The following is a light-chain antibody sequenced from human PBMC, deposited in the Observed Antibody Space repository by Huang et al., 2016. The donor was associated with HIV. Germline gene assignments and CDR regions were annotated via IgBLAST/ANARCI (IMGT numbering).Light chain of an antibody. Sequence: IVMTQTQLSLSVTPGQPATISCKSNQSLLHSDGKTYLYWYLQRPGQSPQLLIYDVSSRFSGVPDRFRGSGSGTDFTLKISRVEAGDVGIYYCMQSTHLRTFGQGTKLEIK. CDR1: QSLLHSDGKTY. CDR3: MQSTHLRT. V-gene: IGKV2-29*02. CDR2: DVS. J-gene: IGKJ2*02.